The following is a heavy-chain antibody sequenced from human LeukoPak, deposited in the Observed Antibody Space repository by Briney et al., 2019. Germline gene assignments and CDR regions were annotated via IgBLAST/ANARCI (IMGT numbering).Heavy chain of an antibody. V-gene: IGHV3-23*01. Sequence: GGSLRLSCAASGFIFRNYAMSWVRQAPGKGLELVSAISGSGDTTYYADSVKGRFTISRDNSKNTLSVQMNSLRAEDTAVYYCATNKGDVWGRGTTVTVSS. J-gene: IGHJ6*04. CDR1: GFIFRNYA. CDR3: ATNKGDV. CDR2: ISGSGDTT. D-gene: IGHD1/OR15-1a*01.